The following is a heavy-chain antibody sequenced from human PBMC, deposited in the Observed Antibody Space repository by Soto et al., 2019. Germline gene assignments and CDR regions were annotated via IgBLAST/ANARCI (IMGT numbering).Heavy chain of an antibody. CDR1: GDSFTSFW. CDR2: IYPGDSDT. J-gene: IGHJ4*02. V-gene: IGHV5-51*01. Sequence: GESLKISCKVSGDSFTSFWIGWVRQMPGKGLEWLGSIYPGDSDTRYSPSFQGQVTISADKSITTAYLQWSSLKASDTAIYYCARGEAGAAPFDYWGQGTLVTVSS. CDR3: ARGEAGAAPFDY. D-gene: IGHD1-26*01.